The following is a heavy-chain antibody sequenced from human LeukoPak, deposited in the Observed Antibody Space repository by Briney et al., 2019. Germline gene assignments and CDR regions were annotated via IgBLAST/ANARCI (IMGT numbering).Heavy chain of an antibody. J-gene: IGHJ4*02. CDR2: INPNSGGT. Sequence: ASVKVSCKASGYTFTGYYMHWVRQAPGQGLEWMGWINPNSGGTNYAQKFQGRVTMTRDMSTSTVYMELSSLRSDDTAVYYCARSQQWLVRYFDYWGQGTLVTVSS. D-gene: IGHD6-19*01. V-gene: IGHV1-2*02. CDR1: GYTFTGYY. CDR3: ARSQQWLVRYFDY.